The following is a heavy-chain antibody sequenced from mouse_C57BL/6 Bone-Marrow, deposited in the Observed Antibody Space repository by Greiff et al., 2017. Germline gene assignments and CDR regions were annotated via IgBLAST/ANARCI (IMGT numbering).Heavy chain of an antibody. CDR1: GYTFTDYY. Sequence: EVQLQQSGPVLVKPGASVKMSCKASGYTFTDYYMNWVKQSHGKSLEWIGVINPYNGGTSYNQKFKGKATLTVDQSSSTAYMGLNSLTSEDSAVYYCARTIYYGCEAWFAYWGQGTLVTVSA. J-gene: IGHJ3*01. D-gene: IGHD2-2*01. CDR2: INPYNGGT. V-gene: IGHV1-19*01. CDR3: ARTIYYGCEAWFAY.